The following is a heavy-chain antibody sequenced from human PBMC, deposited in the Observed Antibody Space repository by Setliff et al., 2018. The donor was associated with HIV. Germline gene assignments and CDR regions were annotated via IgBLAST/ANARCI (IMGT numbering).Heavy chain of an antibody. CDR1: GESVSGYY. CDR2: INHSGST. D-gene: IGHD2-15*01. V-gene: IGHV4-34*01. J-gene: IGHJ5*02. Sequence: PSETLSLTCAVYGESVSGYYWSWIRQPPGKGLEWIGEINHSGSTNYNPSLKSRVTISVDTSKNQFSLKLRSVTAADTAMYYCARRRCSAASCPDNSWNWLDPWGQGTLVTVSS. CDR3: ARRRCSAASCPDNSWNWLDP.